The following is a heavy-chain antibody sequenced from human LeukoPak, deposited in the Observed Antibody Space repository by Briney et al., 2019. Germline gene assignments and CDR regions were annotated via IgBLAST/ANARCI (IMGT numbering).Heavy chain of an antibody. D-gene: IGHD1-7*01. CDR2: INQDGSEN. J-gene: IGHJ1*01. Sequence: GGSLRLSCAASGFTFSSYWMSWVRQAPGRGLEWVANINQDGSENYYVDSVKGRFTISRDNAKNSLYLQMNSLRAEDTAVYYCARDLFHLTGTTLTEDFQHWGQGTLVTVSS. CDR1: GFTFSSYW. CDR3: ARDLFHLTGTTLTEDFQH. V-gene: IGHV3-7*01.